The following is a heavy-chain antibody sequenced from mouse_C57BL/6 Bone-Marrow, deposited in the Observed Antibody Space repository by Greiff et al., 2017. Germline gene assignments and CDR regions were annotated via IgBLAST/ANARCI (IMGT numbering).Heavy chain of an antibody. V-gene: IGHV1-54*01. Sequence: QVQLQQSGAELVRPGTSVKVSCKASGYDFTNYLIEWVKQRPGQGLEWIGVINPGSGGTKYTEKFKGKATLTADKSSSTAYMQLSSLTSEDSAVYFGARGWLRRRDWYFDVWGTGTTVTVSS. J-gene: IGHJ1*03. CDR1: GYDFTNYL. CDR3: ARGWLRRRDWYFDV. D-gene: IGHD2-2*01. CDR2: INPGSGGT.